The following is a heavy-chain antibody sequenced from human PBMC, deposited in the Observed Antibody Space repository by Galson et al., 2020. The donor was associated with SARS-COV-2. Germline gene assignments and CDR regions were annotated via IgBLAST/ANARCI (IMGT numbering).Heavy chain of an antibody. J-gene: IGHJ3*02. CDR1: GFTFTNYA. CDR3: ARDVSGGASDI. D-gene: IGHD1-26*01. V-gene: IGHV3-30*04. CDR2: ISHDGRIE. Sequence: GGSLRLSCAASGFTFTNYAIHWVRQAPGKGLEWVAVISHDGRIEVYADSVKGRFTISRDNSENMLFLQMDSLRADDTAVYYCARDVSGGASDIWDQGTMVTVSS.